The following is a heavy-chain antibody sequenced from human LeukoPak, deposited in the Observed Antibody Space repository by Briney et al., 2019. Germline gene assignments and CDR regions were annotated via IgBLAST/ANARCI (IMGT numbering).Heavy chain of an antibody. D-gene: IGHD6-13*01. CDR1: GFTFDDYA. V-gene: IGHV3-9*01. CDR2: ISWNSGSM. CDR3: AKDGTSIAAAGNRD. J-gene: IGHJ4*02. Sequence: GGSLRLSCAASGFTFDDYAMHWVRQAPGKGLEWVSGISWNSGSMGYADSVKGRFTISRDNAKNSLYLQMNSLRAEDTAVYYCAKDGTSIAAAGNRDWGQGTLVTVSS.